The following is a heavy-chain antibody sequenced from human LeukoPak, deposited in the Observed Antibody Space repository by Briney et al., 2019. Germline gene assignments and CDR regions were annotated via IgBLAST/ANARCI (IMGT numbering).Heavy chain of an antibody. Sequence: GGSLGLPCAASGFTFDDYGMSWVRQAPGKGLEWVSGINWNGGSTGYADSVKGRFTISRDNAKNSLYLQMNSLRAEDTALYYCARVWGGYCSSTSCYGAFDIWGQGTMVTVSS. V-gene: IGHV3-20*04. CDR3: ARVWGGYCSSTSCYGAFDI. CDR2: INWNGGST. J-gene: IGHJ3*02. CDR1: GFTFDDYG. D-gene: IGHD2-2*01.